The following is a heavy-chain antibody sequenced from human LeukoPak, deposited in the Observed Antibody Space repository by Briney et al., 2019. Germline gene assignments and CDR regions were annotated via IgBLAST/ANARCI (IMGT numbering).Heavy chain of an antibody. J-gene: IGHJ4*02. CDR3: ADSTALGTPFDY. V-gene: IGHV4-34*01. D-gene: IGHD5-18*01. CDR1: GGSFSGYY. CDR2: INHSGST. Sequence: SGTLSLTCAVYGGSFSGYYWSWIRQPPGKGLEWIGEINHSGSTNYNPSLKSRVTISVDTSKNQFSLKLSSVTAADTAVYYCADSTALGTPFDYWGQGTLVTVSS.